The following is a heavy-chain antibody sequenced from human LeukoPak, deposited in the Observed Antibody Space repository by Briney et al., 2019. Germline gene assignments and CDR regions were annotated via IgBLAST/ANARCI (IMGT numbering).Heavy chain of an antibody. D-gene: IGHD6-19*01. V-gene: IGHV1-2*04. Sequence: ASVKVSCKASGCTFTGYYMHWVRQAPGQGLEWMGWINPNSGGTNYAQKFQGWVTMTRDTSISTAYMELSRLRSDDTAVYYCARAVYSSGWFTNFYYFDYWGQGTLVTVSS. J-gene: IGHJ4*02. CDR1: GCTFTGYY. CDR3: ARAVYSSGWFTNFYYFDY. CDR2: INPNSGGT.